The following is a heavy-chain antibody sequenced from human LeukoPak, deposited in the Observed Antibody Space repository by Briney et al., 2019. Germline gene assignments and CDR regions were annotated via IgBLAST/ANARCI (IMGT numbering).Heavy chain of an antibody. Sequence: GGSLRLSCAASGFSFSSYAMSWVRQAPGRGLEWVSAISSGGVSSYYADSVKGRFTISRDNSKNTLYLQMDSLRAEDSSIYYCANLPGKGMPNVLDVWGKGTTVTVSS. CDR3: ANLPGKGMPNVLDV. CDR2: ISSGGVSS. J-gene: IGHJ6*04. CDR1: GFSFSSYA. V-gene: IGHV3-23*01. D-gene: IGHD2-8*01.